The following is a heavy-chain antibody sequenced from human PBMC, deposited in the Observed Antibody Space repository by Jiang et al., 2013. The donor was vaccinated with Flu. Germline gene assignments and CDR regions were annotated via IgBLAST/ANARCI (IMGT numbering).Heavy chain of an antibody. D-gene: IGHD1-26*01. V-gene: IGHV4-38-2*02. J-gene: IGHJ4*02. CDR3: ARDSASGREYFDY. Sequence: PGLVKPSETLSLTCTVSGYSISSGYYWAWIRQPPGKGLEWIGTIYHSGSTYYNPSLKSRVTISVDRSKNQFTLKLSSVTSADTAVYYCARDSASGREYFDYWGQGTLVTVSS. CDR1: GYSISSGYY. CDR2: IYHSGST.